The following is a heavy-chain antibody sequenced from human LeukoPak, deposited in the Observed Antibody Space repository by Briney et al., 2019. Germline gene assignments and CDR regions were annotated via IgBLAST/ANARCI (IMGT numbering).Heavy chain of an antibody. V-gene: IGHV4-39*01. CDR2: IYYSGST. J-gene: IGHJ4*02. CDR3: ARQVVAVAGTGYFDY. D-gene: IGHD6-19*01. Sequence: PSETLSLTCTVSGDSISGNYWGWIRQPPGKGLEWIGSIYYSGSTYYNASLKSRGTISVDTSKNQFSLKLNSVTAADTAVYFCARQVVAVAGTGYFDYWGQGTLVTVSS. CDR1: GDSISGNY.